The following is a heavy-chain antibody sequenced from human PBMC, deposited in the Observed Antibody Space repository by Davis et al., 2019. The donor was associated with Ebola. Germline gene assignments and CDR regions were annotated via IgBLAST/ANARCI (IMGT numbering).Heavy chain of an antibody. V-gene: IGHV4-61*09. CDR1: GGSVTSGGYY. CDR2: IYTSGST. CDR3: ARADGDYVYFDY. J-gene: IGHJ4*02. Sequence: SETLSLTCTVSGGSVTSGGYYWTWSRQPAGKGLEWIGHIYTSGSTNYNPSLKSRVTISVDTSKNQFSLDLSSVTAADTAVYYCARADGDYVYFDYWGQGILVTVSS. D-gene: IGHD4-17*01.